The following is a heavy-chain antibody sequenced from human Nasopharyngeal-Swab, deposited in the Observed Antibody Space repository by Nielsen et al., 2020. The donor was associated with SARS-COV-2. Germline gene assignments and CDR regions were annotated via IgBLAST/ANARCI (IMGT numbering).Heavy chain of an antibody. CDR2: ISAYNGNK. D-gene: IGHD6-13*01. V-gene: IGHV1-18*04. J-gene: IGHJ6*03. Sequence: ASVKVSCKASGYTFTSYGISWVRQAPGQGLEWMGWISAYNGNKNYAQKLQGRVTMTTDKSTSTAYMELRSLRSDDTAVYYCARDPGEPGYSSSWYLNYYYYFLYVWGKGTTVTVSS. CDR1: GYTFTSYG. CDR3: ARDPGEPGYSSSWYLNYYYYFLYV.